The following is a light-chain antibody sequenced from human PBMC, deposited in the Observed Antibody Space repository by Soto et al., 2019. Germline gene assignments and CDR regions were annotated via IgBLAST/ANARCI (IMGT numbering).Light chain of an antibody. CDR2: GTS. CDR3: QQYGNSPYT. V-gene: IGKV3-20*01. J-gene: IGKJ2*01. Sequence: PGERATLSCRASQSVSSSYLTWYQQKPGQAPRLLIYGTSSRATGIPDRFSGSGSGTDFTLTISRLEPEDFAVYYCQQYGNSPYTFGQGTKLEIK. CDR1: QSVSSSY.